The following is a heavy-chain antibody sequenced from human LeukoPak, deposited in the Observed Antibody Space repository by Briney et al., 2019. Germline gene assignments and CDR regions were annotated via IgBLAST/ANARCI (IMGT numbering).Heavy chain of an antibody. J-gene: IGHJ6*02. CDR2: KNPNSGNT. V-gene: IGHV1-8*01. D-gene: IGHD6-13*01. CDR1: RYTLTSYD. CDR3: ARESSSWYWYYYYGMDV. Sequence: ASVKDSRKASRYTLTSYDIKSVRQATQQGLEGMGWKNPNSGNTGYAQKFQGRVTMTRNTSISTAYMKLSSLRSEDTAVYYCARESSSWYWYYYYGMDVWGQGTTVTVSS.